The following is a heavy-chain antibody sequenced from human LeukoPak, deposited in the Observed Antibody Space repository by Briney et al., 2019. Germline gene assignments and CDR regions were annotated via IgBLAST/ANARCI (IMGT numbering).Heavy chain of an antibody. J-gene: IGHJ5*02. CDR1: GFTFSSYA. V-gene: IGHV3-9*01. CDR3: ARDLETLAARNELIWSNWIDP. D-gene: IGHD6-6*01. Sequence: GGSLRLSCAASGFTFSSYAMSWVRQAPGKGLEWVSGISWNSGSIGYADSVKGRFTISRDNAKNSLYLQMNSLRADDTAVYYCARDLETLAARNELIWSNWIDPWGQGTLVTVSS. CDR2: ISWNSGSI.